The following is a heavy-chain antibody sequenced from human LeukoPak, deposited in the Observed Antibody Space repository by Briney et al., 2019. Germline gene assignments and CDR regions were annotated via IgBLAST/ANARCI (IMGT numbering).Heavy chain of an antibody. D-gene: IGHD3-22*01. CDR3: AKDLSYYDSSGYYSERTYYYYYGMDV. CDR2: ISSSGSTI. J-gene: IGHJ6*02. CDR1: GFTFSDYY. V-gene: IGHV3-11*01. Sequence: PGGSLRLSCAASGFTFSDYYMSWIRQAPGKGLEWVSYISSSGSTIYYADSVKGRFTISRDNAKNSLYLQMNSLRAEDTAVYYCAKDLSYYDSSGYYSERTYYYYYGMDVWGQGTTVTVSS.